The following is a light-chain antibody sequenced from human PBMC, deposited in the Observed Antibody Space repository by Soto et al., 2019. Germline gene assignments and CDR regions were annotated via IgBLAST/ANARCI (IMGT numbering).Light chain of an antibody. V-gene: IGKV3-15*01. CDR3: QQCRNWPLT. J-gene: IGKJ4*01. CDR2: DAS. CDR1: QNVYNN. Sequence: EIVMTQSPATLSVSPGEGATRSCKASQNVYNNLAWYQQRPGQPPRLLIYDASTRATGISARFSGSGYGTEFTLTISSLQSEDFAVYFCQQCRNWPLTFGGGTKVDIK.